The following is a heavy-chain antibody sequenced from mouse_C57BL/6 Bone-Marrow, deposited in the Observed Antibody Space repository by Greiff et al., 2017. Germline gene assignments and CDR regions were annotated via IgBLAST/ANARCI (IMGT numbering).Heavy chain of an antibody. CDR2: ISNGGGST. J-gene: IGHJ1*03. V-gene: IGHV5-12*01. D-gene: IGHD1-1*01. Sequence: EVQVVESGGGLVQPGGSLKLSCAASGFTFSDYYMYWVRQTPEQRLEWVAYISNGGGSTYYPDTVKGRFTIARDNAKNTLYLQMSRLKSEDTAMYYCARHIYGSSYWYFDVWGTGTTVTVSS. CDR3: ARHIYGSSYWYFDV. CDR1: GFTFSDYY.